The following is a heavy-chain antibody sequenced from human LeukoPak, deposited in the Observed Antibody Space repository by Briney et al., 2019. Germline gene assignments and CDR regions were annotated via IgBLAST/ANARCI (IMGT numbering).Heavy chain of an antibody. Sequence: GGSLRLSCATSGFTLRYYQMNWVRQAPGKGLEWVSYINVVNGAIYYADSVKGRFTISGDIATNSVYLQMNSLRAEDTALYYCVKARWGSSWTPDFDYWGQGTLVTVSS. CDR2: INVVNGAI. V-gene: IGHV3-48*01. D-gene: IGHD6-13*01. CDR3: VKARWGSSWTPDFDY. J-gene: IGHJ4*02. CDR1: GFTLRYYQ.